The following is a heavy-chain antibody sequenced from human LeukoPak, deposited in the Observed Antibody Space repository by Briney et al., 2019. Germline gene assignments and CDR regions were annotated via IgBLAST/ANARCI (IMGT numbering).Heavy chain of an antibody. Sequence: ASVKVSCKASGYTFTGYYMHWVRRAPGQGLEWMGWINPNSGGTNYAQKFQGRVTMTRDTSISTAYMELSRLRSDDTAVYYCARDPVNYYGSGSYPDYWGQGTLVTVSS. J-gene: IGHJ4*02. V-gene: IGHV1-2*02. CDR1: GYTFTGYY. CDR2: INPNSGGT. CDR3: ARDPVNYYGSGSYPDY. D-gene: IGHD3-10*01.